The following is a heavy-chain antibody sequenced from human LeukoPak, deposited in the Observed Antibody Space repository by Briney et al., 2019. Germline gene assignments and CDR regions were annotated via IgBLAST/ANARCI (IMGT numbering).Heavy chain of an antibody. V-gene: IGHV3-23*01. CDR3: AKVRDLDTVLGRFDN. CDR1: GFTFSSYA. D-gene: IGHD5-18*01. Sequence: GGSLRLSRAASGFTFSSYAMSWVRQAPGKGLEWVSVISGNGGRTYYADSVKGRFTISRDNSKNTLYLQMNSLRAEDTAVYYCAKVRDLDTVLGRFDNWGQGALVTVSS. CDR2: ISGNGGRT. J-gene: IGHJ5*02.